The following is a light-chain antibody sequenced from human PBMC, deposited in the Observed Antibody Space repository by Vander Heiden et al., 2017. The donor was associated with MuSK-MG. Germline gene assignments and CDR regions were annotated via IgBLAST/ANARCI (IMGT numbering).Light chain of an antibody. V-gene: IGLV3-21*02. Sequence: SYVLTQPPSVSVAPGQPAAITCGGNNIGVKSVHWYQLKPGQAPVLVVYDDTDRPSGVPERFSGSNSGNTATLTIGRVEAGDEADYSCQVWDSTSDHPYVVFGGGTKLTVL. J-gene: IGLJ2*01. CDR3: QVWDSTSDHPYVV. CDR2: DDT. CDR1: NIGVKS.